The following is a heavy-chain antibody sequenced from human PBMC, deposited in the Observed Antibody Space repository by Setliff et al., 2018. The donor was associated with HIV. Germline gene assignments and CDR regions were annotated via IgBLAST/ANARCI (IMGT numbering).Heavy chain of an antibody. D-gene: IGHD3-9*01. CDR3: ARGSILTGYAYDY. Sequence: ASVKVSCKASGYTFTGYYMHWVRQAPGQGLEWMGWINPNSGSTNYAQKFQGWVTMTRDTSISTAYMELSRLRSDDTAVYYCARGSILTGYAYDYWGQGTLVTVSS. V-gene: IGHV1-2*04. CDR2: INPNSGST. CDR1: GYTFTGYY. J-gene: IGHJ4*02.